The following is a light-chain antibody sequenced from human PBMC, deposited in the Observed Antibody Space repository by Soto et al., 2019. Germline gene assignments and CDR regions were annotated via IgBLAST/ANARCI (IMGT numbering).Light chain of an antibody. V-gene: IGKV1-5*03. CDR3: QQSYSSPPK. J-gene: IGKJ1*01. Sequence: DIQMTQSPSTLSASVGDRVTTTCRASRNIGSWLAWYQQKAGKAPNLLIYRASILETGVPSRFNGSASGTEFTLTISSLQTDDFATYYCQQSYSSPPKFGKGTKV. CDR2: RAS. CDR1: RNIGSW.